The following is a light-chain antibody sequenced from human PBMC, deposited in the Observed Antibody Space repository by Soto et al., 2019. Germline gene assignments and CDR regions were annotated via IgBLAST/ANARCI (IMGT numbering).Light chain of an antibody. CDR1: QSVSSN. Sequence: EIVMTQYPATLSVSPGERATLSCRASQSVSSNLAWYQQKPGQAPRLLIYGASSRATGIPDRFSGSGSGTDFTLTISRLEPEDFAVYYCQQYGSSPPGLTFGGGTKVDIK. CDR3: QQYGSSPPGLT. J-gene: IGKJ4*01. V-gene: IGKV3-20*01. CDR2: GAS.